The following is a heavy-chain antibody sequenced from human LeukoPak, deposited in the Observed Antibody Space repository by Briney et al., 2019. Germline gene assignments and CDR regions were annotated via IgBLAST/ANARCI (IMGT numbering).Heavy chain of an antibody. V-gene: IGHV4-4*07. CDR1: GGSITSYY. J-gene: IGHJ5*02. Sequence: SETLSLTCTVSGGSITSYYWSWIRQSAGKGLEWIGRIYITGSTTYNPSLKSRVTMSLDTSKNQLSLKLSSVTAADTAVYYCAREEFAGAYYYGSGSYTQGGSWFDPWGQGTLVTVSS. CDR2: IYITGST. CDR3: AREEFAGAYYYGSGSYTQGGSWFDP. D-gene: IGHD3-10*01.